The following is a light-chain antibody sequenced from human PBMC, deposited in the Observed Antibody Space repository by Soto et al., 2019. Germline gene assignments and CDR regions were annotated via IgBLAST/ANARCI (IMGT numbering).Light chain of an antibody. Sequence: QSVLTQPASVSGSPGQSITISCTGTSSDVGGYNYVSWYQQHPGKAPKLMIYGVTNRPSGVSNRFSGSKSGNTATLTISGLQAEDEADYYCNAYAGSTCYVFGTGTKLTVL. CDR1: SSDVGGYNY. J-gene: IGLJ1*01. V-gene: IGLV2-14*01. CDR3: NAYAGSTCYV. CDR2: GVT.